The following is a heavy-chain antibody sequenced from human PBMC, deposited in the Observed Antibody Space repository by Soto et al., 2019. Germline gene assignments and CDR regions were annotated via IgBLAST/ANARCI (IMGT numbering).Heavy chain of an antibody. Sequence: GGSLRLSCAASGFTFSSYEMNWVRQAPGKGLEWVSYISSSGSTIYYADSVKGRFTISRDNAKNSLYLQTNSLRAEDTAVYYCARDRDGYSYGHNYYYGMDVWGQGTTVTVSS. V-gene: IGHV3-48*03. CDR2: ISSSGSTI. D-gene: IGHD5-18*01. J-gene: IGHJ6*02. CDR1: GFTFSSYE. CDR3: ARDRDGYSYGHNYYYGMDV.